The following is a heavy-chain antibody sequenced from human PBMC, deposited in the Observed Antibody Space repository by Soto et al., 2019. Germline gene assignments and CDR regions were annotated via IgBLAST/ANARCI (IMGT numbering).Heavy chain of an antibody. V-gene: IGHV5-51*01. D-gene: IGHD3-3*01. J-gene: IGHJ4*02. CDR2: IYRSDSDT. CDR3: ARGGVSTRTFDY. CDR1: GYNFAGYW. Sequence: PGESLKISCKGSGYNFAGYWIAWVRQMPGKGLELMGIIYRSDSDTRYRPSFQGQVTISADKSISSAYLQWSSLRASDTAMYYCARGGVSTRTFDYWGQGTPVTVSS.